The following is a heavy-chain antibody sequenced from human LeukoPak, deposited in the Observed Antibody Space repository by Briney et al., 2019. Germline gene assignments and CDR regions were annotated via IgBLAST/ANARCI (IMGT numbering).Heavy chain of an antibody. Sequence: PSETLSLTCTVSGGSISSSGYYWGWIRQPPGKGLEWIGSIYYSGSTYYNPSLKSRVTISVDTSKNQFSLKLSSVTAADTAVYYCARDGYFDWLPPFDYWGQGTLVTVSS. CDR1: GGSISSSGYY. CDR2: IYYSGST. J-gene: IGHJ4*02. V-gene: IGHV4-39*07. D-gene: IGHD3-9*01. CDR3: ARDGYFDWLPPFDY.